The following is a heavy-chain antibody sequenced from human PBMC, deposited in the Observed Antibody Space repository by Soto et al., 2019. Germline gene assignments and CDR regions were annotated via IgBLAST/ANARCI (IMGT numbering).Heavy chain of an antibody. D-gene: IGHD3-10*01. CDR3: ARVRPRLLGFGELSGYDY. V-gene: IGHV1-18*01. Sequence: ASVKVSCKASGYTFTSYCISWVLQAPGQGLEWMGWISAYNGNTNYAQKLQGRVTMTTDTSTSTAYMELRSLRSDDTAVYYCARVRPRLLGFGELSGYDYWGQGTLVTVSS. CDR1: GYTFTSYC. J-gene: IGHJ4*02. CDR2: ISAYNGNT.